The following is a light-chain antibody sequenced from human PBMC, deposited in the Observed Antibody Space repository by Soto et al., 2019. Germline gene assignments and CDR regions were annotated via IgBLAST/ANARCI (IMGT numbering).Light chain of an antibody. CDR3: QQSYSAPFN. J-gene: IGKJ2*01. CDR2: ETS. CDR1: QDIDIY. Sequence: DIQMTQSPSSLSASVGDRVSITCRASQDIDIYLNWYQHKPGKAPKLLIFETSSLRSGVPSRFSGGGSGTHFTLSISSLQPADFATYYCQQSYSAPFNFGQG. V-gene: IGKV1-39*01.